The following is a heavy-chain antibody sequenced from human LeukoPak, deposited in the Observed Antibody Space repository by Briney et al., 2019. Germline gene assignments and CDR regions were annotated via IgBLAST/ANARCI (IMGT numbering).Heavy chain of an antibody. Sequence: PGGSLRLSCAVSGFTFSNAWMSWVRQAPGKGLEWVGRIKSKIDGGTTDYAAPVRGRFTISRDESKNTLYLQMSRLKTEDTAVYYCTTVKFGELYSHFDYWGAGTPVTVSS. J-gene: IGHJ4*02. CDR2: IKSKIDGGTT. V-gene: IGHV3-15*01. CDR1: GFTFSNAW. CDR3: TTVKFGELYSHFDY. D-gene: IGHD3-10*01.